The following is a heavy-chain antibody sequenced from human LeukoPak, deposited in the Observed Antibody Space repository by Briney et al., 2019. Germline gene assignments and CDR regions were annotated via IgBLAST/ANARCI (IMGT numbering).Heavy chain of an antibody. Sequence: SETLSLTCAVYGGSFSGYYWSWIRQPPGKGLEWIGEINHSGSTNYNPSLKSRVTISVDTSKNRFSLKLSSVTAADTAVYYCARVASAVAGTFYDYWGQGTLVTVSS. D-gene: IGHD6-19*01. V-gene: IGHV4-34*01. J-gene: IGHJ4*02. CDR1: GGSFSGYY. CDR3: ARVASAVAGTFYDY. CDR2: INHSGST.